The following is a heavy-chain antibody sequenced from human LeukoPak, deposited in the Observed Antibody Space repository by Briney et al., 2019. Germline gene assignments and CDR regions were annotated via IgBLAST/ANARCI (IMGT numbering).Heavy chain of an antibody. CDR1: GYTFDTYY. V-gene: IGHV5-51*01. Sequence: GESLKISCQGYGYTFDTYYIAWVRQMPGKGLEWMGIIYADFDPTYSPSFEGQVTISVDKSINTAYLQWSSLKASDTAMYYCARSPGIAAAGTYYYYYYMDVWGKGTTVTVSS. CDR2: IYADFDP. CDR3: ARSPGIAAAGTYYYYYYMDV. D-gene: IGHD6-13*01. J-gene: IGHJ6*03.